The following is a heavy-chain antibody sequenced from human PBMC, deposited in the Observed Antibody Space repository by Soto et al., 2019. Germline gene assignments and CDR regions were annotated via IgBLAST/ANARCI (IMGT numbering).Heavy chain of an antibody. CDR2: ISFDGSNE. Sequence: RLSCTASGFNLSGYVVHWVRQAPGRGLEWMAFISFDGSNEYYADFVKGRFTISRDNSKNMIYLQLNSLRADDAAVYFCAREGYYDSRGYPYGIDVWGQGTTVTVSS. J-gene: IGHJ6*02. CDR1: GFNLSGYV. V-gene: IGHV3-30-3*01. D-gene: IGHD3-22*01. CDR3: AREGYYDSRGYPYGIDV.